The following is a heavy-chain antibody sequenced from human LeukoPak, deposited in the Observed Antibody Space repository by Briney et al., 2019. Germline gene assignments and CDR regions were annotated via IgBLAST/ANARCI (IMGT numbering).Heavy chain of an antibody. Sequence: SETLSLTCTVSGGSISSYYWSWIRQPPGKGLEWIGYIYYSGSTNYNPSLKSRVTISVDTSKNQFSLKLSSVTAADTAVYYWARRAVAGRYYGMDVWGQGTTVTVSS. J-gene: IGHJ6*02. CDR2: IYYSGST. CDR1: GGSISSYY. V-gene: IGHV4-59*08. CDR3: ARRAVAGRYYGMDV. D-gene: IGHD6-19*01.